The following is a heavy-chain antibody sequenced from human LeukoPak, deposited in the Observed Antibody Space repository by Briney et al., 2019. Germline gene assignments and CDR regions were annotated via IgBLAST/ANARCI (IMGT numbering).Heavy chain of an antibody. CDR1: GFTFSNAW. J-gene: IGHJ4*02. D-gene: IGHD3-22*01. Sequence: PGGSLRLSCAASGFTFSNAWMSWVRQAPGKGLEWVSSISSSSSYIYYADSVKGRFTISRDNAKNSLYLQMNSLRAEDTAVYYCASWNYYDSSGYHYWGQGTWSPSPQ. V-gene: IGHV3-21*01. CDR3: ASWNYYDSSGYHY. CDR2: ISSSSSYI.